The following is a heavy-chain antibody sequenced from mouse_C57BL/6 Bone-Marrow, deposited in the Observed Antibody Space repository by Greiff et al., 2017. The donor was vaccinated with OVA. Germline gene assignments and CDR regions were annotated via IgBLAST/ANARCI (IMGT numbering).Heavy chain of an antibody. J-gene: IGHJ1*03. D-gene: IGHD2-3*01. Sequence: VKVVESGAELMKPGASVKLSCKATGYTFTGYWIEWVKQRPGNGLEWIGEILPGSGSTNYNEKFKGKATFTANTTSNTAYMQLSSLTTEDSAIYYGARSCDDEYWWYFDVWGTGTTVTVSS. CDR1: GYTFTGYW. CDR3: ARSCDDEYWWYFDV. CDR2: ILPGSGST. V-gene: IGHV1-9*01.